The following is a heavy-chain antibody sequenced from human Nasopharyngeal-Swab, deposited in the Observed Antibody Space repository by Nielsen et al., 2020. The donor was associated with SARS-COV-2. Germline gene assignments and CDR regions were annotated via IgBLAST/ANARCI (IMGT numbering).Heavy chain of an antibody. D-gene: IGHD3-10*01. V-gene: IGHV4-59*01. CDR2: IYYSGST. CDR1: GGSISSYY. J-gene: IGHJ4*02. Sequence: GSLRLSCTASGGSISSYYWSWIRQPPGKGLEWIGYIYYSGSTNYNPSLKSRVTISVDTSKNQFSLKLSSVTAADTAVYYCAREYWFGESKTFDYWGQGTLVTVSS. CDR3: AREYWFGESKTFDY.